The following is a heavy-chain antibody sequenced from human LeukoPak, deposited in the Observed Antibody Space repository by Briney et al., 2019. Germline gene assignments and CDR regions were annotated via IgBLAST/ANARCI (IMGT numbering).Heavy chain of an antibody. CDR2: IYYSGST. J-gene: IGHJ4*02. CDR3: ARHLLTYYYILTGYLAPFDY. D-gene: IGHD3-9*01. V-gene: IGHV4-39*01. CDR1: GGSISSSSYY. Sequence: SETLSLTCTVSGGSISSSSYYWGWIRQPPGKGLEWTGSIYYSGSTYYNPSLKSRVTISVDTSKNQFSLKLSSVTAADTAVYYSARHLLTYYYILTGYLAPFDYWGQGTLVTVSS.